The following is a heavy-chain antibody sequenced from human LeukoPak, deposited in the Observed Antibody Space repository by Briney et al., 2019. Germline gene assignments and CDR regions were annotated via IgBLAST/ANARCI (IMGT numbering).Heavy chain of an antibody. CDR1: GFTFSSYG. CDR3: AKQPSGYFAYYFDY. J-gene: IGHJ4*02. D-gene: IGHD3-22*01. V-gene: IGHV3-30*18. CDR2: ISYDGSNK. Sequence: GGSLRLSCAASGFTFSSYGMHWVRQAPGKGLEWVAVISYDGSNKYYADSVKGRFTISRDNSKNTLYLQMNSLRAEDTAVYYCAKQPSGYFAYYFDYWGQGTLVTVSS.